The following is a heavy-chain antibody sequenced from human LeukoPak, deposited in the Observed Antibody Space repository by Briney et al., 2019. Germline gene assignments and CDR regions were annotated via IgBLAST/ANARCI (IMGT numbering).Heavy chain of an antibody. V-gene: IGHV3-48*01. J-gene: IGHJ4*02. Sequence: GGSLRLSCAASGFTFSTYSMNWVRQAPGKGLEWVSYISSSSSGIYYADSVQGRFTTPRDNGKNSLYLQMTSLRAEDTAVYYCTRDANWNPDYWGQGTLVTVSS. CDR3: TRDANWNPDY. CDR2: ISSSSSGI. CDR1: GFTFSTYS. D-gene: IGHD1-1*01.